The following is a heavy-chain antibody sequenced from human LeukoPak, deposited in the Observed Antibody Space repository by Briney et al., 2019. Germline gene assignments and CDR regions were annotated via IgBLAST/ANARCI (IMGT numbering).Heavy chain of an antibody. CDR1: GFTFSSYG. J-gene: IGHJ4*02. V-gene: IGHV3-30*02. Sequence: PGGSLRLSCAASGFTFSSYGMHWVRQAPGKGLEWVAFIRYDGSNKYYADSVKGRFTISRDNSKNTLYLQMNSLRAEDTTVYYCARYYYDSSGYEAYYWGQGTLVTVYS. D-gene: IGHD3-22*01. CDR2: IRYDGSNK. CDR3: ARYYYDSSGYEAYY.